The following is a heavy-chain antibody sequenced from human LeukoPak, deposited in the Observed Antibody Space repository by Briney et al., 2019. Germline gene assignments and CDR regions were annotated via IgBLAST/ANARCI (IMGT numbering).Heavy chain of an antibody. J-gene: IGHJ6*03. D-gene: IGHD6-13*01. Sequence: GGSLRLSCAASGFTFDDYGMSWVRQAPGKGLEWVSGINWNGGSTGYADSVKGRFTISRDNAKNSLYLQMNSLRAEDTALYYCARTAAAGTFYYYYYMDVWGKGTTVTVSS. CDR1: GFTFDDYG. CDR2: INWNGGST. CDR3: ARTAAAGTFYYYYYMDV. V-gene: IGHV3-20*04.